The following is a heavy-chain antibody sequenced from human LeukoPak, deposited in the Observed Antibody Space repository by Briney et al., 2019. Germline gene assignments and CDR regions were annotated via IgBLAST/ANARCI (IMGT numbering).Heavy chain of an antibody. CDR1: GGSISSGGYS. J-gene: IGHJ3*02. D-gene: IGHD5-18*01. CDR2: IYHSGST. Sequence: PSETLSLTCAVSGGSISSGGYSWSWIRQPPGKGLEWVGYIYHSGSTYYNPSLKSRVTISVDTSKNQFSLKLSSVTAADTAVYYCARHRWIQLWLDAFDIWGQGTMVTVSS. V-gene: IGHV4-30-2*01. CDR3: ARHRWIQLWLDAFDI.